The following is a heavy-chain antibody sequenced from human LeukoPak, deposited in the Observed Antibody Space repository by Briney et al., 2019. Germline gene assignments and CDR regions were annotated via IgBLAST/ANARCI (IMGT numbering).Heavy chain of an antibody. CDR3: ARHQFKTFDI. V-gene: IGHV4-34*01. J-gene: IGHJ3*02. Sequence: PGGSLRLSCAASGLTVSSYMSWVRQPPGKGLEWIGEIHHSGGTKYNPSLKSRVTISEDTSKNQFSLKVSSVTAADTAVYYCARHQFKTFDIWGQGTMVTVSS. CDR2: IHHSGGT. CDR1: GLTVSSY. D-gene: IGHD2-2*01.